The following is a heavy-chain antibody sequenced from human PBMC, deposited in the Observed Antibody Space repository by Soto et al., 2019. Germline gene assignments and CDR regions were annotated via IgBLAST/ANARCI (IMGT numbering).Heavy chain of an antibody. J-gene: IGHJ3*02. CDR1: GYSFTSYW. CDR3: ARIMSRYCSSTSCYVAAFDI. V-gene: IGHV5-10-1*01. D-gene: IGHD2-2*01. CDR2: IDPSDSYT. Sequence: GESLKISCKGSGYSFTSYWISWVRQMPGKGLEWMGRIDPSDSYTNYSPSFQGHVTISADKSISTAYLQWSSLKASDTAMYYCARIMSRYCSSTSCYVAAFDIWGQGTMVTVSS.